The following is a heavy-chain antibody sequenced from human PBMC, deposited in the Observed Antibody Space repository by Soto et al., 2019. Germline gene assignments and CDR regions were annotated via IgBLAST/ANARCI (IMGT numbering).Heavy chain of an antibody. CDR1: GFIFYDYA. Sequence: GGSLRLSCVASGFIFYDYAMHWVRQAPGKGLERVSGISWNSGNIIYTVSVKGRFTISRDNAKNSLYLQMNSLRAEDTALYYCTKGGNYDILTGYFDYWGQGTLVTVSS. J-gene: IGHJ4*02. V-gene: IGHV3-9*01. CDR2: ISWNSGNI. D-gene: IGHD3-9*01. CDR3: TKGGNYDILTGYFDY.